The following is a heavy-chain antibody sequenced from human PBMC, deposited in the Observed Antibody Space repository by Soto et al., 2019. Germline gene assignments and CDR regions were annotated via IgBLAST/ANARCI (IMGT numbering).Heavy chain of an antibody. Sequence: ASVKVSCKASGGTFSSYAISWVRQAPGQGLEWMGGIIPIFGTANYAQKFQGRVTITADESTSTAYMELSSLRSEDTAVYYCARDPHYDFWSGYPDYWGQGPLVTVSS. CDR1: GGTFSSYA. J-gene: IGHJ4*02. CDR3: ARDPHYDFWSGYPDY. CDR2: IIPIFGTA. V-gene: IGHV1-69*13. D-gene: IGHD3-3*01.